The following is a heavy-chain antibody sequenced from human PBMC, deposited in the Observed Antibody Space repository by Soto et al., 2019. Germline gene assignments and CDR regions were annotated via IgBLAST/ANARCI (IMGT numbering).Heavy chain of an antibody. J-gene: IGHJ4*02. Sequence: EVQLLESGGGLVQPGGSLRLSCAASGFTFSSYAMSWVRQAPGKGLEWVSAISGSGGSTYYADSVKGRFTISRDNSKNTLYLQMNSLRAEDTAVYYCAKGRMFRIVGATPGNYWGQGTLVTVSS. CDR3: AKGRMFRIVGATPGNY. CDR1: GFTFSSYA. CDR2: ISGSGGST. D-gene: IGHD1-26*01. V-gene: IGHV3-23*01.